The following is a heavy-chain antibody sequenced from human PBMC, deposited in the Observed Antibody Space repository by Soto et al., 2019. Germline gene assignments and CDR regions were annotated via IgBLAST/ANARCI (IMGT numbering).Heavy chain of an antibody. D-gene: IGHD3-10*01. CDR3: AKDYYGSGNLWSTYGMDV. CDR2: IRGSGDST. V-gene: IGHV3-23*01. CDR1: GFTFSNYA. Sequence: EVQLLESGGGLVQPGGSLRLSCAASGFTFSNYAMSWVRQAPGKGLEWVSAIRGSGDSTHNADSVKGRFTISRDNPKTTLYLQMNSLRAEDPAVYYCAKDYYGSGNLWSTYGMDVWGQGPTVTVSS. J-gene: IGHJ6*02.